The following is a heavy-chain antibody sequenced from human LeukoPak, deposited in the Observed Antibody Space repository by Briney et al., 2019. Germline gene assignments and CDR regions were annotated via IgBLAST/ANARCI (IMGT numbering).Heavy chain of an antibody. Sequence: GGSLRLSCAASGFTFSSYAMHWVRQAPGKGLEWVAVISYDGSNKYYADSVKGRFTISRDNSKNTLYLQMNSLRAEDTAVYYCARGLVTSGCLDYWGQGTLVTVSS. CDR3: ARGLVTSGCLDY. CDR2: ISYDGSNK. V-gene: IGHV3-30-3*01. J-gene: IGHJ4*02. D-gene: IGHD6-19*01. CDR1: GFTFSSYA.